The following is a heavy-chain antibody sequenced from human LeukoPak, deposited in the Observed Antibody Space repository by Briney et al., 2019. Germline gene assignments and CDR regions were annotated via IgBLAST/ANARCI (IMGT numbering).Heavy chain of an antibody. Sequence: GGSLRLSCAASGFTFSSYSMNWVRQAPGKGLEWVSSISSSSSYIYYADSVKGRFTISRDNAKNSLYLQMNSQRAEDTAVYYCARGNHVVPAALSGGFDYWGQGTLVTVSS. CDR1: GFTFSSYS. J-gene: IGHJ4*02. V-gene: IGHV3-21*01. CDR3: ARGNHVVPAALSGGFDY. CDR2: ISSSSSYI. D-gene: IGHD2-2*01.